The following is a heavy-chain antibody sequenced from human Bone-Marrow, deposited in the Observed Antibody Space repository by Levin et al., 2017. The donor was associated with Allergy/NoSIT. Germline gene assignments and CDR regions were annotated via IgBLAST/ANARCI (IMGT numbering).Heavy chain of an antibody. CDR1: GFMFATYS. CDR2: INQDGIEK. CDR3: ARDWGGYYVAFFDY. V-gene: IGHV3-7*03. D-gene: IGHD2/OR15-2a*01. J-gene: IGHJ4*02. Sequence: GGSLRLSCVASGFMFATYSMSWVRQAPGKGLEWVSNINQDGIEKFYVDSVKGRFTLSRDNAKNSLYLQMNSLRGEDTAVYYCARDWGGYYVAFFDYWGPGALVTVSS.